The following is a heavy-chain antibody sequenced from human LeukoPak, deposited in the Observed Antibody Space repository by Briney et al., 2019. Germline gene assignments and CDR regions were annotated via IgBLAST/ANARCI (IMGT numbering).Heavy chain of an antibody. CDR2: ISGSGGST. CDR3: AKQRGTAMVGYYFDY. V-gene: IGHV3-23*01. D-gene: IGHD5-18*01. CDR1: GFTFSSYA. Sequence: GGSLRLSCAASGFTFSSYAMSWVREAPGKGLEWVSAISGSGGSTYYADSVKGRFTISRDNSKNTLYLQMNSLRAEDTAVYYCAKQRGTAMVGYYFDYWGQGTLVTVSS. J-gene: IGHJ4*02.